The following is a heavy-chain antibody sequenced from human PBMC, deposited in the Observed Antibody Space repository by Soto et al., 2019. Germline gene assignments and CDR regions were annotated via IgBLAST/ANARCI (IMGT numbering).Heavy chain of an antibody. V-gene: IGHV3-30*18. CDR1: GLTFSSYG. J-gene: IGHJ4*02. Sequence: GGSLKLSCAASGLTFSSYGMHWVRQAPGRGLEWVAGISYDGRNKYYVDSVKGRFTISRDNSKNTLDLQMNSLRVEDTAVFYCAQDTYYHDTSGYYTFDYWGQGALVTVSS. CDR2: ISYDGRNK. D-gene: IGHD3-22*01. CDR3: AQDTYYHDTSGYYTFDY.